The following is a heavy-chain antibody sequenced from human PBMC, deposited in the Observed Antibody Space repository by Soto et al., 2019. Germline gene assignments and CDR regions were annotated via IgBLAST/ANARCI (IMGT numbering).Heavy chain of an antibody. D-gene: IGHD2-8*01. CDR3: ARDIMGTNYYYYGMDV. J-gene: IGHJ6*02. CDR1: GGSISSYY. V-gene: IGHV4-59*01. Sequence: SETLSLTCTVSGGSISSYYWSWIRQPPGKGLEWIGYIYYSGSTNYNPSLKSRVTISVDTSKNQYSLKLSSVTAADTAVYYCARDIMGTNYYYYGMDVWGQGTTVTVSS. CDR2: IYYSGST.